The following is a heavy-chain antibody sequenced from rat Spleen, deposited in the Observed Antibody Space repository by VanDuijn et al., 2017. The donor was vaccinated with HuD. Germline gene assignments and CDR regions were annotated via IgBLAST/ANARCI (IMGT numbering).Heavy chain of an antibody. V-gene: IGHV5S23*01. CDR3: AREIRHYFDY. CDR2: ISTGDGST. CDR1: GFTFSNYF. J-gene: IGHJ2*01. Sequence: EVQLVESGGGLVQPGRSLKLSCAASGFTFSNYFMAWVRQAPTKGLEWVAYISTGDGSTYYRDSVKGRFTISRDNAKSTLSLQMDSLRSEDTATYYCAREIRHYFDYWGQGILVTVSS.